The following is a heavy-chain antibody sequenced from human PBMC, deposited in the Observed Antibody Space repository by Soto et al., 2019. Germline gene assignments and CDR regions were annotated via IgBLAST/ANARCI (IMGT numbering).Heavy chain of an antibody. CDR1: AFTFSNYG. CDR3: ANLGSGSYEH. CDR2: ISYDGSDE. V-gene: IGHV3-30*18. D-gene: IGHD1-26*01. J-gene: IGHJ4*02. Sequence: QVQLVESGGGVVQPGRSLRVSCAAVAFTFSNYGCHWVRQAPGKGLEWVAVISYDGSDEYYADSVKGRFTMSRDNSKNTLYLQMNSLRAEDTAVYYCANLGSGSYEHWGQGTLVTVSS.